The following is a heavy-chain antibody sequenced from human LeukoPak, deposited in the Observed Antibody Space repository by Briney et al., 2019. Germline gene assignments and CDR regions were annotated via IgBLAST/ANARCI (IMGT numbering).Heavy chain of an antibody. CDR1: GYTFTSYG. CDR2: ISAYNGNT. J-gene: IGHJ4*02. D-gene: IGHD3-3*01. Sequence: ASVKVSCKASGYTFTSYGIIWVRQAPGQGLEWMGWISAYNGNTNYAQKLQGRVTMTTDTSTSTAYMELRSLRSDDTAVYYCARSIFGVVILPESSFDYWGQGTLVTVSS. CDR3: ARSIFGVVILPESSFDY. V-gene: IGHV1-18*01.